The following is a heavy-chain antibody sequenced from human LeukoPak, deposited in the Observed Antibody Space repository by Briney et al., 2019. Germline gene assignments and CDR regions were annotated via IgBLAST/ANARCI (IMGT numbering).Heavy chain of an antibody. J-gene: IGHJ6*02. CDR1: GYTFTSYG. CDR3: ARGVYSSALDYYYGMDV. CDR2: INPNSGGT. V-gene: IGHV1-2*04. D-gene: IGHD6-19*01. Sequence: ASVKVSCKASGYTFTSYGISWVRQAPGQGLEWMGWINPNSGGTNYAQKFQGWVTMTRDTSISTAYMELSRLRSDDTAVYYCARGVYSSALDYYYGMDVWGQGTLVTVSS.